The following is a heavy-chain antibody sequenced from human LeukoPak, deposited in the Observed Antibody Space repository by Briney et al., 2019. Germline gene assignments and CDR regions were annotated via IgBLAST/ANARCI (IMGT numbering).Heavy chain of an antibody. CDR3: AIMYDY. D-gene: IGHD2-8*01. J-gene: IGHJ4*02. V-gene: IGHV1-69*01. CDR1: GFTFSSYA. CDR2: IIPIFGTA. Sequence: PGGSLRLSCAASGFTFSSYAISWVRQAPGQGLEWMGGIIPIFGTANYAQKFQGRVTITADESTSTAYMELSSLRSEDTAVYYCAIMYDYWGQGTLVTVSS.